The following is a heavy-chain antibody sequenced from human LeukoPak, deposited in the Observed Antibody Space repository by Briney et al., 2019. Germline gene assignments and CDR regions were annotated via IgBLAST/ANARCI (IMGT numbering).Heavy chain of an antibody. CDR3: ARDRLPSIGWGNDAFDI. V-gene: IGHV3-21*01. Sequence: GGSLRLSCAASGFTFSSYWMSWVRQAPGKGLEWVSSISSSSSYIYYADSVKGRFTISRDNAKNSLYLQMNSLRAEDTAVYYCARDRLPSIGWGNDAFDIWGQGTMVTVSS. CDR1: GFTFSSYW. J-gene: IGHJ3*02. CDR2: ISSSSSYI. D-gene: IGHD4-23*01.